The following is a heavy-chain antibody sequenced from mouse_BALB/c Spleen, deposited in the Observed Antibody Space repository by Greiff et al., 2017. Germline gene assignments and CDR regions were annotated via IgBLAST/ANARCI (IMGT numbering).Heavy chain of an antibody. J-gene: IGHJ1*01. CDR1: GDSITSGY. CDR2: ISYSGST. V-gene: IGHV3-8*02. Sequence: DVQLQESGPSLVKPSQTLSLTCSVTGDSITSGYWNWIRKFPGNKLEYMGYISYSGSTYYNPSLKSRISITRDTSKNQYYLQLNSVTTEDTATYYCARYGYGSSYDWYFDVWGAGTTVTVSS. CDR3: ARYGYGSSYDWYFDV. D-gene: IGHD1-1*01.